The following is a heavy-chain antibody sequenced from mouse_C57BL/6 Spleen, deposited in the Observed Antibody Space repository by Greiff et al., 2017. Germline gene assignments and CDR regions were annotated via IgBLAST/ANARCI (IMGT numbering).Heavy chain of an antibody. CDR1: GYTFTDYN. J-gene: IGHJ4*01. D-gene: IGHD1-1*01. CDR2: INPNNGGT. Sequence: VQLKQSGPELVKPGASVKIPCKASGYTFTDYNMDWVKQSHGKSLEWIGDINPNNGGTIYNQKFKGKATLTVDKSSSTAYMELRSLTSEDTAVYYCARLYYGSSYLYAMDYWGQGTSVTVAS. V-gene: IGHV1-18*01. CDR3: ARLYYGSSYLYAMDY.